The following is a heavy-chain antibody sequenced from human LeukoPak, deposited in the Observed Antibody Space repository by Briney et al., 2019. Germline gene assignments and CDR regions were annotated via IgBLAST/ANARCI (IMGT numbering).Heavy chain of an antibody. V-gene: IGHV3-33*06. D-gene: IGHD3-10*01. Sequence: GGSLRLSCAASGFTFSSYGMHWVRQAPGKGLEWVAVIWYDGSNKYYADSVKGRFTISRDNSKNTLYLQMNSLRAEDTAVYYCAKGGLRITMVRGVTEFDYWGQGTLVTVSS. J-gene: IGHJ4*02. CDR3: AKGGLRITMVRGVTEFDY. CDR1: GFTFSSYG. CDR2: IWYDGSNK.